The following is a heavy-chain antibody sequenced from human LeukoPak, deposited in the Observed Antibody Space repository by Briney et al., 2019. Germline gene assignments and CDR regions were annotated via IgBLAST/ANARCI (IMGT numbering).Heavy chain of an antibody. CDR1: GGSISSSTYY. CDR2: INYSGNT. J-gene: IGHJ3*01. Sequence: SETLSLTCTVSGGSISSSTYYWGWFRQPPGKGLEWIAYINYSGNTYYNPSLKSRVTISVDTSKNQFSLKLTSVTAADTAVYYCAHFKGGSFDFWGQGTMVTVSS. D-gene: IGHD1-26*01. V-gene: IGHV4-39*01. CDR3: AHFKGGSFDF.